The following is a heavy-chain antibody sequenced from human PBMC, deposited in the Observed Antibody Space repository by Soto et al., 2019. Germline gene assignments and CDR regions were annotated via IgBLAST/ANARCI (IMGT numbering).Heavy chain of an antibody. CDR3: ARNRLFYGDYDHYGMDV. J-gene: IGHJ6*02. D-gene: IGHD4-17*01. CDR2: IYYSGST. CDR1: GGSISSYY. Sequence: SETLSLTCTVSGGSISSYYWRWIRQPPGKGLEWIGYIYYSGSTNYNPSLKSRVTISVDTSKNQFSLKLSSVTAADTAVYYCARNRLFYGDYDHYGMDVWGQGTTVTVSS. V-gene: IGHV4-59*01.